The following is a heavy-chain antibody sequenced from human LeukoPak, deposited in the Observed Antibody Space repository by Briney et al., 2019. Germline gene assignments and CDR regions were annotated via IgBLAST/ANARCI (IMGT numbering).Heavy chain of an antibody. J-gene: IGHJ4*02. CDR2: TIPIFGIA. CDR1: GGTFSSYA. CDR3: ARDHNPVDYDFWSGYPNSYFDY. D-gene: IGHD3-3*01. V-gene: IGHV1-69*04. Sequence: SVKVSCKASGGTFSSYAISWVRQAPGQGLEWMGRTIPIFGIANYAQKFQGRVTITADKSTSTAYMELSSLRSEDTAVYYCARDHNPVDYDFWSGYPNSYFDYWGQGTLVTVSS.